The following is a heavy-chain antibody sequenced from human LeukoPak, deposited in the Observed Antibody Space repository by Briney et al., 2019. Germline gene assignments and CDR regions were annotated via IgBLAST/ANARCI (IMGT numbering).Heavy chain of an antibody. CDR3: ATNSSSPRYGMDV. CDR1: GFTFSIYS. V-gene: IGHV3-21*01. Sequence: GSPRLSCAASGFTFSIYSMNWVRQAPGKGLEWVSSISSSSSYIYYADSAKGRFTISRDSAKNSLYLQMNRLRAEETAVYYCATNSSSPRYGMDVWGQGTTVTVSS. CDR2: ISSSSSYI. J-gene: IGHJ6*02. D-gene: IGHD6-13*01.